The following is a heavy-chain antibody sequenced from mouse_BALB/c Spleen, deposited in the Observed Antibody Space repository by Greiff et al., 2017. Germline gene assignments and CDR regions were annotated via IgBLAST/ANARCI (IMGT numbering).Heavy chain of an antibody. CDR1: GYTFTSYV. V-gene: IGHV1-14*01. Sequence: VQLKESGPELVKPGASVKMSCKASGYTFTSYVMHWVKQKPGQGLEWIGYINPYNDGTKYNEKFKGKATLTSDKSSSTAYMELSSLTSEDSAVYYCARRDMRYYFDYWGQGTTLTVSS. D-gene: IGHD2-3*01. J-gene: IGHJ2*01. CDR2: INPYNDGT. CDR3: ARRDMRYYFDY.